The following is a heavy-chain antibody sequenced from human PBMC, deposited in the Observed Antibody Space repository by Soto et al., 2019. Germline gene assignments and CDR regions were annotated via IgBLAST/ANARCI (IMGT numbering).Heavy chain of an antibody. D-gene: IGHD2-2*01. CDR1: GGSISSSSYY. CDR3: ARANIVVVPAAHGGQNYYYYYMDV. V-gene: IGHV4-61*05. Sequence: SETLSLTCTVSGGSISSSSYYWGWIRQPPGKGLEWIGYIYYSGSTNYNPSLKSRVTISVDTSKNQFSLKLSSVTAADTAVYYCARANIVVVPAAHGGQNYYYYYMDVWGKGTTVTVSS. CDR2: IYYSGST. J-gene: IGHJ6*03.